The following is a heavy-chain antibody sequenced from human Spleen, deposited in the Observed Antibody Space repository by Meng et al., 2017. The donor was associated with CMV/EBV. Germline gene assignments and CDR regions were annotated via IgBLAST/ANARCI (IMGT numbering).Heavy chain of an antibody. D-gene: IGHD1-20*01. V-gene: IGHV3-64*02. Sequence: SCTDSRFKLSDHAIHWVSQAEGKGLEYVSGLSSRGRIKNYGDSVKGRFTISRDNFKNTLYLQMGSLRAEDMAVYYCARTRYDSYFDYWGQGTLVTVSS. CDR1: RFKLSDHA. J-gene: IGHJ4*02. CDR2: LSSRGRIK. CDR3: ARTRYDSYFDY.